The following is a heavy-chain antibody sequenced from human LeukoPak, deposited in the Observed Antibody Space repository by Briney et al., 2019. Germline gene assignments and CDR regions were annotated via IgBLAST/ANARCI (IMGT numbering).Heavy chain of an antibody. Sequence: ASVKVSCKASGGTFSSYAISWVRQAPGQGLEWMGGIIPIFGTANYAQKFQGRVTITADESTSTAYMELSSLRSEDTAVYYCARPRTMGSRSPLGYWGQGTLVTVSS. CDR1: GGTFSSYA. D-gene: IGHD1-26*01. CDR3: ARPRTMGSRSPLGY. V-gene: IGHV1-69*13. J-gene: IGHJ4*02. CDR2: IIPIFGTA.